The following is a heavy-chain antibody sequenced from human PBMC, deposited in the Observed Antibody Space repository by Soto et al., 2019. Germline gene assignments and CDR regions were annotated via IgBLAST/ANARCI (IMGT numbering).Heavy chain of an antibody. CDR1: GGSFSGYY. CDR3: ARAVRLYDDY. J-gene: IGHJ4*02. V-gene: IGHV4-34*01. CDR2: INHSGST. Sequence: SETLSLTCAVYGGSFSGYYWSWIRQPPGKGMEWIGEINHSGSTNYNPSLKSRVTISVDTSKNQFSLKLSSVTAADTAVYYCARAVRLYDDYWGQGTLVTVSS. D-gene: IGHD3-16*01.